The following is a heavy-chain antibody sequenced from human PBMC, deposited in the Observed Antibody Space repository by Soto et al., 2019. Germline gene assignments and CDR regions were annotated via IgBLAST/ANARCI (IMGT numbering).Heavy chain of an antibody. Sequence: PGGSLRLSCAASGFTFSSYAMSWVRQAPGKGLEWVSAISGSGGSTYYADSVKGRFTISRDNSKNTLYLQMNSLRAEDTAVYYCAKDVGMYNYATLGYWGQGTLVTVPS. J-gene: IGHJ4*02. V-gene: IGHV3-23*01. CDR3: AKDVGMYNYATLGY. CDR1: GFTFSSYA. CDR2: ISGSGGST. D-gene: IGHD1-1*01.